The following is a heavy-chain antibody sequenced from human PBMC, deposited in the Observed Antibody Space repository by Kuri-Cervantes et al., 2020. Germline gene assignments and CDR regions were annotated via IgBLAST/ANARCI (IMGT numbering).Heavy chain of an antibody. Sequence: SETLSLTCTVYGGSFSGHYWSWIRQPPGKGLEWIGEINHSGDTNYNPSLKSRVTISVDMSKNQFSLKLNSVTAADTAVYYCATSGDLFIVGATKGVDYWGQGTLVTVSS. CDR1: GGSFSGHY. CDR2: INHSGDT. CDR3: ATSGDLFIVGATKGVDY. D-gene: IGHD1-26*01. J-gene: IGHJ4*02. V-gene: IGHV4-34*01.